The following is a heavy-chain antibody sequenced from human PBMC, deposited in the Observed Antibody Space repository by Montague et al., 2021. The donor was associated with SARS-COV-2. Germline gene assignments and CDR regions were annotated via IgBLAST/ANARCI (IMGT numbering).Heavy chain of an antibody. CDR1: GFSFSSYA. J-gene: IGHJ5*02. CDR2: ISGSGGAT. V-gene: IGHV3-23*01. Sequence: SLRLSWAASGFSFSSYAMSWVRRASGKGLEWVSAISGSGGATYYADSVKGRFIISRDSSKITMFLQMNRLTPEDTAVYYCAKSAYYDILNWFDPWGQGTLVTVSS. CDR3: AKSAYYDILNWFDP. D-gene: IGHD3-9*01.